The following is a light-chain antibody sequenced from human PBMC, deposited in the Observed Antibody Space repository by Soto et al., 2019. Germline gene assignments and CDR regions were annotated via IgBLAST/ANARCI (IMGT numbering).Light chain of an antibody. CDR2: GNS. Sequence: QSVLTQPPSVSGAPGQRGTISCTGSSSNIGAGYDVHWYQQLPGTAPKLLIYGNSNRPSGVPDRFSGSKSGTSASLAITGLQAEYEADYYCQSYDSSLSGWVFGGGTKLTVL. J-gene: IGLJ3*02. CDR3: QSYDSSLSGWV. V-gene: IGLV1-40*01. CDR1: SSNIGAGYD.